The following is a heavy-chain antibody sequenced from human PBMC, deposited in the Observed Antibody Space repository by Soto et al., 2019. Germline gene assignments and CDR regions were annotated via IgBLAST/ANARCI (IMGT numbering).Heavy chain of an antibody. J-gene: IGHJ4*02. V-gene: IGHV2-5*01. CDR2: IYWNGEK. Sequence: QITLKESGPTLVRPTQTLTLTCTVSGFSLRTDAVGVAWIRQSPAKALEWLGIIYWNGEKRYKSSLQTRLTITRATSKNQVVLTMTDMAPLDTATYFCAHRIAAPGRTLDYWGQGVLVTVSS. CDR1: GFSLRTDAVG. D-gene: IGHD6-13*01. CDR3: AHRIAAPGRTLDY.